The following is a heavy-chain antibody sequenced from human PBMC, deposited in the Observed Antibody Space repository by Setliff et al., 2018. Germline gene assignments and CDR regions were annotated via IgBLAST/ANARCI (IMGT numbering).Heavy chain of an antibody. Sequence: SETLSLTCDVSGYSISSGHYWGWIRQPPGKGLEWIGSMYPGRNTYYNPSLKSRVTMSVDTSKRQFSLKLNSVTAADTAVYYCARTGTYRYFDYWGRGTLVTVSS. V-gene: IGHV4-38-2*01. CDR2: MYPGRNT. CDR1: GYSISSGHY. CDR3: ARTGTYRYFDY. D-gene: IGHD1-1*01. J-gene: IGHJ4*02.